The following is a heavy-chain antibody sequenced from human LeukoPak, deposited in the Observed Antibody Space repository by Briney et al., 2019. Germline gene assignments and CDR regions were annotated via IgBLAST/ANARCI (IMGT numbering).Heavy chain of an antibody. V-gene: IGHV4-34*01. J-gene: IGHJ5*02. CDR3: ARDSIAAAGQNWFDP. CDR1: SGSFSGYY. CDR2: INHSGST. Sequence: SETLSLTCAVYSGSFSGYYWSWIRQPPGKGLEWIGEINHSGSTNYNPSLKSRVTISVDTSKNQFSLKLSSVTAADTAVYYCARDSIAAAGQNWFDPWGQGTLVTVSS. D-gene: IGHD6-13*01.